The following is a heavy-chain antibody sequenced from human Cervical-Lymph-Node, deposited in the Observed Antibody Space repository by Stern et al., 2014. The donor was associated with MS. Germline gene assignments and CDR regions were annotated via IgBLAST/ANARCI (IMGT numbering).Heavy chain of an antibody. V-gene: IGHV1-46*01. J-gene: IGHJ4*02. Sequence: MQLVESGAEVKQPGASVKVPCKASGYSFTTYYVHWVRQAPGQGLEWMGTINPTGDNADYAQKFQGRVTMTRDTSTSTVHMELTSLRSDDTAVYYCATSVTTLSQFDYWGQGTLVTVSS. CDR2: INPTGDNA. D-gene: IGHD4-17*01. CDR1: GYSFTTYY. CDR3: ATSVTTLSQFDY.